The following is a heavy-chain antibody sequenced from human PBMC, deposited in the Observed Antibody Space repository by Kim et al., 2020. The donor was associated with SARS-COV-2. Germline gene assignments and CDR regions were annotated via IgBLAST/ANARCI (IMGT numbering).Heavy chain of an antibody. Sequence: ADSMEGRFTISRDNAKNSLDLQMNSLRAEDTAMYYCARRSGGNPYWYFDLWGRGTLVTVSS. J-gene: IGHJ2*01. V-gene: IGHV3-74*01. D-gene: IGHD2-15*01. CDR3: ARRSGGNPYWYFDL.